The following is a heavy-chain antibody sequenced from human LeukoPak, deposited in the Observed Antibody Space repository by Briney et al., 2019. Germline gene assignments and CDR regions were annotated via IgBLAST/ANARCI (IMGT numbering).Heavy chain of an antibody. D-gene: IGHD2-8*01. V-gene: IGHV1-2*06. CDR1: GYTFTGYY. CDR3: ARDLGYCTNGVCYGPDY. J-gene: IGHJ4*02. Sequence: ASVKVSCKASGYTFTGYYMHWVRQAPGQGLEWMGRINPNSGGTNYAQKFQGRVTMTRDTSINTAYMELSGLRSDDTAVYYCARDLGYCTNGVCYGPDYWGQGTLVTVSS. CDR2: INPNSGGT.